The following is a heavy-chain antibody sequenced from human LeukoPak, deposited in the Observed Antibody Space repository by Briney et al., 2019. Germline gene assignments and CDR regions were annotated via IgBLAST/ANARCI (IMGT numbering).Heavy chain of an antibody. CDR1: GYTFIAYH. D-gene: IGHD2-15*01. V-gene: IGHV1-2*06. Sequence: ASVTVSCTASGYTFIAYHMHWVRQAPGQGLEWMGRIHPSSGATNYAQRFQGRVTLTRDTTINAAYMELSRLTSDDTAVYYCARNIVVVVAAPIYGMDVWGQGTTVTVSS. CDR3: ARNIVVVVAAPIYGMDV. CDR2: IHPSSGAT. J-gene: IGHJ6*02.